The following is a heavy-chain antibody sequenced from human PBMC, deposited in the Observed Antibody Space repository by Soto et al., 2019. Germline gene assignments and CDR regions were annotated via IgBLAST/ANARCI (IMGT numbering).Heavy chain of an antibody. CDR3: AREVLASASVREYYYYGMDV. D-gene: IGHD5-12*01. J-gene: IGHJ6*02. CDR2: INPSGGST. Sequence: PGASVKVSCKASGYTFTSYYMHWVRQAPGQGLEWMGIINPSGGSTSYTQKFQGRVTMTRDTSTSTVYMELSSLRSEDTAVYYCAREVLASASVREYYYYGMDVWGQGTTVTVSS. V-gene: IGHV1-46*01. CDR1: GYTFTSYY.